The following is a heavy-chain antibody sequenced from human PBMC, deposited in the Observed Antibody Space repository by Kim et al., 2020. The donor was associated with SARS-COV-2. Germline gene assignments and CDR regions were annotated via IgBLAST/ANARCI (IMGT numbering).Heavy chain of an antibody. J-gene: IGHJ5*02. V-gene: IGHV4-39*01. CDR1: GGSISSSSYY. CDR3: ARQGWDYYGSGSIYWFDP. CDR2: IYYSGST. D-gene: IGHD3-10*01. Sequence: SETLSLTCTVSGGSISSSSYYWGWIRQPPGKGLEWIGSIYYSGSTYYNPSLKSRVTISVDTSKNQFSLKLSSVTAADTAVYYCARQGWDYYGSGSIYWFDPWGQGTLVTVSS.